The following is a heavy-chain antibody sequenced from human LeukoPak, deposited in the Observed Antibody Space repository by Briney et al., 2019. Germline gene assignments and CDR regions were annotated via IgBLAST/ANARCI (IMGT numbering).Heavy chain of an antibody. Sequence: GGSLRLSCAASGFTFSSYAMRWVRQAPGKGLEWVSAISGSGGGTYYADSVKGRFTISRDNSKNTLYLQMNTLRAEDTAVYYCATRGYSYGYLSDYWGQGTLVTVSS. CDR3: ATRGYSYGYLSDY. CDR1: GFTFSSYA. J-gene: IGHJ4*02. D-gene: IGHD5-18*01. CDR2: ISGSGGGT. V-gene: IGHV3-23*01.